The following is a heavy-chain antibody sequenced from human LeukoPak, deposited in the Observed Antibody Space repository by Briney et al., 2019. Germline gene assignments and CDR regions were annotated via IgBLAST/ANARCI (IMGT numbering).Heavy chain of an antibody. CDR2: IFYSGST. D-gene: IGHD3-9*01. CDR1: GGSIRTSSYY. J-gene: IGHJ4*02. V-gene: IGHV4-39*01. Sequence: SETLSLTCTVSGGSIRTSSYYWGWIRQPPGKGLKWIGSIFYSGSTYYKPSLKSRVSMSVDTSKNQFSLRLTSVTAADTAVYYWARHDIYKTRDFDYWGQGTLVTVSS. CDR3: ARHDIYKTRDFDY.